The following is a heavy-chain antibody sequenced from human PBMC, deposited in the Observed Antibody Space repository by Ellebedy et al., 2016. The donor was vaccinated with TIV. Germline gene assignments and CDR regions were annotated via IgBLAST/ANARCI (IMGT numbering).Heavy chain of an antibody. D-gene: IGHD2-2*02. CDR2: IYSGGNT. CDR3: ARDPPNSLYYLDY. J-gene: IGHJ4*02. Sequence: GESLKISCAASGFTVSSNYMSWVRQAPGKGLEWVSVIYSGGNTSYADSVKGRFSISRDNSKNTLYLQMNSLNPEDTAVYYCARDPPNSLYYLDYWGQGILVTVSS. V-gene: IGHV3-66*01. CDR1: GFTVSSNY.